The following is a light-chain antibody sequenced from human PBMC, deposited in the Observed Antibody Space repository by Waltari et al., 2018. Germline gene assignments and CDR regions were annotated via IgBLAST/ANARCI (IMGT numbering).Light chain of an antibody. V-gene: IGKV1-39*01. Sequence: DIQMTQSPSSLSASVGDRVTITCRASQSISSYLNWYQQKPGKAPKLLIYAASSLQSGVPSRFSGSGSGTDFTLTITSRQPEDFATYYCQQSYSTPPCAFGQGTKLKIK. CDR1: QSISSY. J-gene: IGKJ2*02. CDR3: QQSYSTPPCA. CDR2: AAS.